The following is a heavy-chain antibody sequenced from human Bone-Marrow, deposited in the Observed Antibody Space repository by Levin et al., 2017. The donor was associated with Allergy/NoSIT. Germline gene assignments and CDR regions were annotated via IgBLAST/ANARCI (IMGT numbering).Heavy chain of an antibody. Sequence: PGGSLRLSCATSGFTFSSYAMTWVRQAPGKGLEWVAAISESGDYIYYADSVKGRFTISRDNSKNTLYLQMNSLRAEDTAIYYCAKNFLRGEACYDYWGQGTLVPVSS. V-gene: IGHV3-23*01. CDR3: AKNFLRGEACYDY. CDR1: GFTFSSYA. CDR2: ISESGDYI. D-gene: IGHD2-15*01. J-gene: IGHJ4*02.